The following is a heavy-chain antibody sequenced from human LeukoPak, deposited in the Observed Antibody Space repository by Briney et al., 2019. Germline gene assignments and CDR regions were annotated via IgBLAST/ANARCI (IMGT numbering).Heavy chain of an antibody. CDR1: GFTFSTYG. V-gene: IGHV3-33*01. J-gene: IGHJ4*02. D-gene: IGHD5-24*01. CDR2: IWYDGGNK. CDR3: ARGDGYNFGLHDY. Sequence: GRSLRLSCAASGFTFSTYGMHWVRQAPGKGLEWVAVIWYDGGNKYYADSVKGRFTISGDNSKNTLYLQMNSLRAEDTAVYYCARGDGYNFGLHDYWGQGTLVTVSS.